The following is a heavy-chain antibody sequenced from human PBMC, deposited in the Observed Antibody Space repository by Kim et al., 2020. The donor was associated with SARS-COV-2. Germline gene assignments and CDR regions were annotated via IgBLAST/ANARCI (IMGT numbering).Heavy chain of an antibody. CDR3: ARAYSSSWYLYYYGMDV. Sequence: SETLSLTCTVSGGSISSYYWSWIRQPPGKGLEWIGYIYYSGSTNYNPSLKSRVTISVDTSKNQFSLKLSSVTAADTAVYYCARAYSSSWYLYYYGMDVWGQGTTVTVSS. D-gene: IGHD6-13*01. V-gene: IGHV4-59*13. CDR1: GGSISSYY. J-gene: IGHJ6*02. CDR2: IYYSGST.